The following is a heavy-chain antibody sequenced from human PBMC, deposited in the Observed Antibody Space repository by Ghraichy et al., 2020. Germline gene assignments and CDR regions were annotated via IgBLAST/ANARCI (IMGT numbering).Heavy chain of an antibody. CDR2: ALHDGSSA. V-gene: IGHV3-30-3*01. CDR3: ARLDWIPGENYFDY. CDR1: GFMFSAYN. J-gene: IGHJ4*02. Sequence: GGSLRLSCAASGFMFSAYNMHWVRQAPGKGLECVALALHDGSSALYADSVKGRFTLSRDNSRNTLTLQMNSLRTEDSAVYYCARLDWIPGENYFDYWGQGTLVTVSS. D-gene: IGHD1-1*01.